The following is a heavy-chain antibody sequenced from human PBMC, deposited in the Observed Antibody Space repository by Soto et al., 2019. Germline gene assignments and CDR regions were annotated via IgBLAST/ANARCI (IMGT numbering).Heavy chain of an antibody. Sequence: SVKVSCKASGGTFSSYAISWVRQAPGQGLEWMGGIIPIFGTANYAQKFQGRVTITADKSTSTAYMELSSLRSDDTAVYYCARFSGGVYNTYYFYYGMDVWGQGTTVSVSS. CDR2: IIPIFGTA. CDR1: GGTFSSYA. V-gene: IGHV1-69*06. D-gene: IGHD2-15*01. CDR3: ARFSGGVYNTYYFYYGMDV. J-gene: IGHJ6*02.